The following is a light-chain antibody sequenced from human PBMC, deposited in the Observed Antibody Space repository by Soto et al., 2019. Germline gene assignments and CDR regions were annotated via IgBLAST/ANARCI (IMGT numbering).Light chain of an antibody. V-gene: IGLV1-44*01. Sequence: QSVLTQPPSASXTXXXXXXXXXXXXXXXIVSNTVNWYQQLPGTAPKLLIYSNNQRPSGVPDRFSGSKSGTSASLAISGLQSEDEADYYCAAWDDSLNGVVFGGGTKLTVL. CDR1: XXXIVSNT. CDR3: AAWDDSLNGVV. CDR2: SNN. J-gene: IGLJ2*01.